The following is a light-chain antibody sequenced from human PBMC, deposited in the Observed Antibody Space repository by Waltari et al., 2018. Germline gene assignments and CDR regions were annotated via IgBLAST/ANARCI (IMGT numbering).Light chain of an antibody. CDR3: QAWDSSTVV. J-gene: IGLJ2*01. Sequence: SYELTQPPSVSVSPGQPASITCSGDNLGDKFACWYQQKPGQSPVLVIYQDVTRPSGIPERFSGSNSGNTATLTISGTQAMDEADYYCQAWDSSTVVFGGGTKLTVL. V-gene: IGLV3-1*01. CDR1: NLGDKF. CDR2: QDV.